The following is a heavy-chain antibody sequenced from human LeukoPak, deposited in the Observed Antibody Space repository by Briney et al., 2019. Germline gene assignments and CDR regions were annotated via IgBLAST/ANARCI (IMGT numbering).Heavy chain of an antibody. Sequence: GRSLRLACAASGFTGSDYGMHWVRQAPGKGLEWVAVISYDESDKYYADSVKGRFTISRDNSKNTLYLQMNSLRPEDTAVYYCAKGVVAATNAAYYGMDVWGQGTTVTVSS. J-gene: IGHJ6*02. V-gene: IGHV3-30*18. CDR3: AKGVVAATNAAYYGMDV. D-gene: IGHD2-15*01. CDR1: GFTGSDYG. CDR2: ISYDESDK.